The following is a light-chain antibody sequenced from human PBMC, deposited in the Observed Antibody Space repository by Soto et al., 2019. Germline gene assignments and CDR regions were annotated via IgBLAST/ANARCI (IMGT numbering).Light chain of an antibody. CDR3: ASYTPGTTLVV. J-gene: IGLJ3*02. Sequence: QSALTQPASVSGSPGQSITISCTGTSCDVGAYNYVSWYQQYPGKAPKLMIYEVNNRPLGVSNRFSGSKSGNTASLTISGLQAEDEADYYRASYTPGTTLVVFGGGSKLTVL. CDR2: EVN. V-gene: IGLV2-14*01. CDR1: SCDVGAYNY.